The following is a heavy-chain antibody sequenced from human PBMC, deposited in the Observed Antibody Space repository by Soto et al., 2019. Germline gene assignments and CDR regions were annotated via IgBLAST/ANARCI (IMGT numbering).Heavy chain of an antibody. V-gene: IGHV3-33*03. D-gene: IGHD3-22*01. CDR2: IWYDGSKK. Sequence: PGGSLRLSCAASGFVFNTFGMHWVRQAPGKGLEWVAVIWYDGSKKYYADSVQGRFTISRDNSRNTLYLQMNSLRAEDTAVYFCARGDGDYYDGNGYLGRHWGQGT. CDR1: GFVFNTFG. CDR3: ARGDGDYYDGNGYLGRH. J-gene: IGHJ4*02.